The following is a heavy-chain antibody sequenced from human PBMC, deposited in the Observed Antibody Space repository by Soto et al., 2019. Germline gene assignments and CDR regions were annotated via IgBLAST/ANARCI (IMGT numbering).Heavy chain of an antibody. J-gene: IGHJ4*02. Sequence: LSLTCAVSGGSISRSDYYWGWIRQPPGKGLEWIGSIHYSGNTHYNPSLESRVTISVDTSKNQVSLNLISVTATDTAVYFCARLGYDSSASYDDIDYWGQGTLVTVSS. CDR1: GGSISRSDYY. D-gene: IGHD3-22*01. CDR2: IHYSGNT. CDR3: ARLGYDSSASYDDIDY. V-gene: IGHV4-39*01.